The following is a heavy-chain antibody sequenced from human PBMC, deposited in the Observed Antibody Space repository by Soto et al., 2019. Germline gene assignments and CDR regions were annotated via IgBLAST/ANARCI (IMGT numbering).Heavy chain of an antibody. CDR2: ISGSGDSK. CDR3: AANRGYNYYYGMDV. Sequence: GGSLRLSCAASGFTFSSYAMSWVRQAPGKGLEWVSVISGSGDSKYYADSVKGRFTISRDNSKNTLYLQMNSLRVEDTAVYYCAANRGYNYYYGMDVWGQGTTVTVS. D-gene: IGHD3-22*01. J-gene: IGHJ6*02. CDR1: GFTFSSYA. V-gene: IGHV3-23*01.